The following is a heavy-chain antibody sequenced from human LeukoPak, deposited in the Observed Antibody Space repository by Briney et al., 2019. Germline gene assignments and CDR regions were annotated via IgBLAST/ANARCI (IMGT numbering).Heavy chain of an antibody. CDR1: GGSFSGYY. Sequence: SETLSLTCAVYGGSFSGYYWSWIRQPPGKGLEWIGEINHSGSTNYNPSLKSRVTISVNTSKNQFSLKLSSVTATDTAVYYCAREQRWLQSLDYWGQGTLVTVSS. CDR2: INHSGST. V-gene: IGHV4-34*01. J-gene: IGHJ4*02. D-gene: IGHD5-24*01. CDR3: AREQRWLQSLDY.